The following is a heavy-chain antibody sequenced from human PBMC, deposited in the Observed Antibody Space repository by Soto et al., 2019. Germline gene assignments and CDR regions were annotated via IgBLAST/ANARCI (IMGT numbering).Heavy chain of an antibody. D-gene: IGHD2-2*01. CDR2: IIPILGIA. J-gene: IGHJ3*02. V-gene: IGHV1-69*02. CDR1: GGTFSSYT. CDR3: ASLTGDCSSTSCYAGPDAFDI. Sequence: SVKVSCKASGGTFSSYTISWVRQAPGQGLEWMGRIIPILGIANYAQKFQGRVTITADKSTSTAYMELSSLRSEDTAVYYCASLTGDCSSTSCYAGPDAFDIWGQGTMVTVSS.